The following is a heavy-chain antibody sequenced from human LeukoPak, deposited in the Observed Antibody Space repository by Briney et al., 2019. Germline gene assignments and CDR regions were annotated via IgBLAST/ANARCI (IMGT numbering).Heavy chain of an antibody. CDR1: GFTVSINF. D-gene: IGHD3-22*01. CDR2: IYSVGST. J-gene: IGHJ1*01. CDR3: ARDGSHITMIGYFQH. V-gene: IGHV3-53*01. Sequence: GGSLRLSCAASGFTVSINFMGWVRQAPGKGLEWVSVIYSVGSTYYADSVKGRLTISRDNTKNSLYLQMNSLRAEDTAVYYCARDGSHITMIGYFQHWGQGTLVTVSS.